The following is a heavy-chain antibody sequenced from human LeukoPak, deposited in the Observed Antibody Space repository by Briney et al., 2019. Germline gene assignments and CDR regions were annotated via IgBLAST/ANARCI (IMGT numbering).Heavy chain of an antibody. J-gene: IGHJ6*02. Sequence: SETLSLTCTVSGGSISSYYWSWTRQPPGKGLEWIGYIYYSGSTNYNPSLKSRVTISVDTSKNQFSLKLSSVTAADTAVYYCAREIRGYSGYERVYYYGMDVWGQGTTVTVSS. CDR3: AREIRGYSGYERVYYYGMDV. D-gene: IGHD5-12*01. V-gene: IGHV4-59*01. CDR1: GGSISSYY. CDR2: IYYSGST.